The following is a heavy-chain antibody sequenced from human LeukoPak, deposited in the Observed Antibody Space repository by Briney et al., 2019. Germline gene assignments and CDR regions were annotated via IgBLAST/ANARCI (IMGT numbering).Heavy chain of an antibody. J-gene: IGHJ4*02. CDR1: GGSFSGYY. V-gene: IGHV4-34*01. Sequence: SETLSLTCAVYGGSFSGYYWTWIRQPPGKGLEWIGEINHSGSTNYNPSLKSRVTISVDTSKNQFSLKLSSVTAADTAVYYCARHGYGLLWTSVFDYWGQGTLVTVSS. D-gene: IGHD3-10*01. CDR2: INHSGST. CDR3: ARHGYGLLWTSVFDY.